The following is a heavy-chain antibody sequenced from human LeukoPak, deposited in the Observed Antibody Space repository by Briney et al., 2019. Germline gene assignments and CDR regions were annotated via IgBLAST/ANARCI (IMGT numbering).Heavy chain of an antibody. V-gene: IGHV1-2*02. CDR3: ARDWRRGSYPSGFDY. CDR2: INPNSGGT. D-gene: IGHD1-26*01. Sequence: ASVKVSCKASEYTFTGYYMHWARQAPGQGLEWMGWINPNSGGTNYAQKFQGRVTMTRDTSISTAYMELSRLRSDDTAVYYCARDWRRGSYPSGFDYWGQGTLVTVSS. J-gene: IGHJ4*02. CDR1: EYTFTGYY.